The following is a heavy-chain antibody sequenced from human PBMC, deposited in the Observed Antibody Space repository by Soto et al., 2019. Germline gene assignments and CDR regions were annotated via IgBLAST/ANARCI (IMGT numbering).Heavy chain of an antibody. CDR3: ARAACSSTSCYNYYAYGMDV. Sequence: VQLVQSGPEMKKPGASVKLSCKASGYTFTTYSMHWVRQAPGQRLDWMGWIHAGNGNTEHSQKFQGRVTITRDTSASTAYLELGSLRSEDTAVYYCARAACSSTSCYNYYAYGMDVWGQGTAVTVS. D-gene: IGHD2-2*01. V-gene: IGHV1-3*01. CDR2: IHAGNGNT. J-gene: IGHJ6*02. CDR1: GYTFTTYS.